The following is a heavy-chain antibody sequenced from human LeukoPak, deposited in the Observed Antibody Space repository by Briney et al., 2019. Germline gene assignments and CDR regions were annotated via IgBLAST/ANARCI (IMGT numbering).Heavy chain of an antibody. Sequence: GGSLRLSCAGSGFTFGGYGMHWFRQTPGKGLEWVAVIAYDGSRAFYADSVKGRFTISRDNSKNTMSVQMDDMRAEDTAVYYCTRYNNDHFDYWGQGTLVTVSS. CDR1: GFTFGGYG. CDR3: TRYNNDHFDY. J-gene: IGHJ4*02. V-gene: IGHV3-33*01. CDR2: IAYDGSRA. D-gene: IGHD1-14*01.